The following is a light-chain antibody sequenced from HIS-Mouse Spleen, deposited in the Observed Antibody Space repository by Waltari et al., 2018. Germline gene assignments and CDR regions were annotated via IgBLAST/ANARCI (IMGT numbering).Light chain of an antibody. CDR1: SSDVGGYNY. J-gene: IGLJ2*01. Sequence: QSALTQPPSASGSPGQSVTISCTGTSSDVGGYNYVSWYQQHPGKAPKPMIYEVSKRPSGVPDRFSGSKSGNTASLTVSGLQAEDEADYYCSSYAGSTVVFGGGTKLTVL. CDR3: SSYAGSTVV. V-gene: IGLV2-8*01. CDR2: EVS.